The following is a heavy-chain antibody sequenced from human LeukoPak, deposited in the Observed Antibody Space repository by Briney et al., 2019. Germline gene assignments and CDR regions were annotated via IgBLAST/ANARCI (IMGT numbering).Heavy chain of an antibody. V-gene: IGHV3-23*01. CDR2: ISSGGGNT. D-gene: IGHD1-26*01. CDR1: GFTFSGYY. CDR3: ANRISGSSS. Sequence: GGSLRLSCAASGFTFSGYYMSWIRQAPGKGLEWVSAISSGGGNTDYADSVKGRFIISRDNSKNTVLLQMNSLRAEDTGVYYCANRISGSSSWGQGTLVTVSS. J-gene: IGHJ5*02.